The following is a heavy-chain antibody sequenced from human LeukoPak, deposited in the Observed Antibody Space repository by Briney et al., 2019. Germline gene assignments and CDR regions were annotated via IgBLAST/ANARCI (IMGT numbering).Heavy chain of an antibody. CDR1: GYTFTNYD. V-gene: IGHV1-8*01. CDR2: MDPNSGNT. J-gene: IGHJ5*02. Sequence: ASVKVSCKASGYTFTNYDINWVRQATGQGLEWMGWMDPNSGNTGYAQKFQGRVTMTRNTSISTAYMELSSLRSEDTAMYYCVRDGEGVAISVNYWFDPWGQGTLVTVSS. CDR3: VRDGEGVAISVNYWFDP. D-gene: IGHD3-10*01.